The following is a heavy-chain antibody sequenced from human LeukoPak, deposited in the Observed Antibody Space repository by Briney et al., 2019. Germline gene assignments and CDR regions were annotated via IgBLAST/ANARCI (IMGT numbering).Heavy chain of an antibody. Sequence: PSETLSLTCTVSGCSISSFYWIWIRQPPGKGLEWIGYVYNTGSTYYNPSLMSRVTISEDTSKNQISLKLSSVTAADTAVYYCARHRARLWLYYFDYWGQGTLVTVSS. CDR3: ARHRARLWLYYFDY. D-gene: IGHD6-19*01. CDR1: GCSISSFY. J-gene: IGHJ4*02. V-gene: IGHV4-59*08. CDR2: VYNTGST.